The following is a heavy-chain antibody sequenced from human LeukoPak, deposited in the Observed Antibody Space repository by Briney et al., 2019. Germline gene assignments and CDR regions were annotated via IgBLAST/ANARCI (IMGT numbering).Heavy chain of an antibody. Sequence: SCSSYYWRWIPQPPGKGLEGVSSISGSAATTFYADSVKRRFTISRDNSENTLYVQMNRRRAEDTAVYYCAKRGRGNPQSGKYYFDYWGQGTLVTVSS. D-gene: IGHD3-10*01. CDR3: AKRGRGNPQSGKYYFDY. J-gene: IGHJ4*02. V-gene: IGHV3-23*01. CDR2: ISGSAATT. CDR1: SCSSYY.